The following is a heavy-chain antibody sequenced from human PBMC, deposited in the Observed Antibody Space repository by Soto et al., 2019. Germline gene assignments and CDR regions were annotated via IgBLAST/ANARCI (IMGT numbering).Heavy chain of an antibody. J-gene: IGHJ4*02. CDR2: IYYSGST. V-gene: IGHV4-59*08. D-gene: IGHD3-3*01. CDR1: GGSISSYY. CDR3: ARAGYDFWSGYYPRYYFDY. Sequence: SETLSLTCTVSGGSISSYYWSWIRQPPGKGLEWIGYIYYSGSTNYNPSLKSRVTISVDTSKNQFSLKLSSVAAADTAVYYCARAGYDFWSGYYPRYYFDYWGQGTLVTVSS.